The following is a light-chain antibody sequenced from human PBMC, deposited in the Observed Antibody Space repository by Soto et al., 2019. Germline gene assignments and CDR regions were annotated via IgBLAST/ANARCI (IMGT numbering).Light chain of an antibody. Sequence: DIQMTQSPSSLSASVGDRVTITCRASQSVNKWLAWFQQKPGKVPKLLIFDASTLQTRVPSRIVGGGACTEYSLPIIGLQPADFSTYYCQQYNSNSPWTFGPGTKVDIK. CDR1: QSVNKW. CDR2: DAS. CDR3: QQYNSNSPWT. J-gene: IGKJ1*01. V-gene: IGKV1-5*01.